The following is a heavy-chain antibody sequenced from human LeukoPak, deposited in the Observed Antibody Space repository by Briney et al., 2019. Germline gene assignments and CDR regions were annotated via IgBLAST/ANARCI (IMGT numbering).Heavy chain of an antibody. Sequence: GRSLRLSCAASGFTFSSYAMHWVRQAPGKGLEWVAVISYDGSNKYYADSVKGRFTISRDNSKNTLYLQMNSLRAEDTAVYYCARDRSAGFDYWGQGTLVTVSS. CDR1: GFTFSSYA. CDR3: ARDRSAGFDY. D-gene: IGHD6-13*01. J-gene: IGHJ4*02. V-gene: IGHV3-30-3*01. CDR2: ISYDGSNK.